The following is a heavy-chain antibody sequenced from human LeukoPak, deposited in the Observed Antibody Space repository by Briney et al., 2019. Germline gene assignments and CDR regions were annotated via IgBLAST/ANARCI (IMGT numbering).Heavy chain of an antibody. D-gene: IGHD3-16*01. V-gene: IGHV4-59*01. Sequence: SETLSLTCTVSDDSISDYYRGWIRQPPGKGLEWIGYFYYSGRSTYNPSLKSRVTISADTSKNHFSLKLNSVTTADTAVYYCTRGAGWLIDYWGQGILVTVSS. J-gene: IGHJ4*02. CDR1: DDSISDYY. CDR3: TRGAGWLIDY. CDR2: FYYSGRS.